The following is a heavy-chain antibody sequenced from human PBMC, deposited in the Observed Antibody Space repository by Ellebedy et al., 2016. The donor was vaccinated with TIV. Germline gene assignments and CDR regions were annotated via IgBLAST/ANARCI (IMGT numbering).Heavy chain of an antibody. CDR1: GGSFSGYY. V-gene: IGHV4-34*01. CDR3: AAGYSSSWYRVYYGMDV. J-gene: IGHJ6*02. Sequence: GSLRLSXAVYGGSFSGYYWSWIRQPPGKGLEWIGEINHSGSTNYNPSLKSRVTISVDTSKNQFSLKLSSVTAADTAVYYCAAGYSSSWYRVYYGMDVWGQGTTVTVSS. D-gene: IGHD6-13*01. CDR2: INHSGST.